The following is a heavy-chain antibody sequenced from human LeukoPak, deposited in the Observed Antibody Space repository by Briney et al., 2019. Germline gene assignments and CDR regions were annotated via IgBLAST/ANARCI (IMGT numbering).Heavy chain of an antibody. D-gene: IGHD3-10*01. J-gene: IGHJ4*02. CDR3: ATPWGDIPH. Sequence: ASVSVSCKASGYTFTDYYMHWVRQAPGQGFEWMGWINPNSGGTNYAQKFQGRVTMTRDTSISTAYMELSRLRSDDTAVYYCATPWGDIPHWGQGTLVTVSS. CDR1: GYTFTDYY. CDR2: INPNSGGT. V-gene: IGHV1-2*02.